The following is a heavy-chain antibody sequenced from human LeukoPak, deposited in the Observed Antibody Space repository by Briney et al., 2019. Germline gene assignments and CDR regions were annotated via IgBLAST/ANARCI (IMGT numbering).Heavy chain of an antibody. J-gene: IGHJ4*02. CDR3: ARRAYYSGSFAGYYFDY. Sequence: SETLSLTCTVSGVSISSYYWSWIRQPPGKGLEWIGYIYTSGGTNYNPSLKSRVTISVDTSKNQFSLKLSSVTAADTAVYYCARRAYYSGSFAGYYFDYWGQGTLVTVSS. CDR1: GVSISSYY. V-gene: IGHV4-4*09. CDR2: IYTSGGT. D-gene: IGHD1-26*01.